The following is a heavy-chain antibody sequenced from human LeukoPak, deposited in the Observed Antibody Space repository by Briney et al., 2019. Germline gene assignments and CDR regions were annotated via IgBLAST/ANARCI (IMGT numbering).Heavy chain of an antibody. V-gene: IGHV3-21*01. CDR1: GFTFSSYS. CDR2: ISSSTSHI. Sequence: GGSLRLSCAASGFTFSSYSMNWVRQAPGKGLEWVSSISSSTSHIHYADSVKGRFTISRDTAKNLLFLQVNSLRAEDTAVYYCARDRADDGFDYWGQGTLVTVSS. D-gene: IGHD4-17*01. J-gene: IGHJ4*02. CDR3: ARDRADDGFDY.